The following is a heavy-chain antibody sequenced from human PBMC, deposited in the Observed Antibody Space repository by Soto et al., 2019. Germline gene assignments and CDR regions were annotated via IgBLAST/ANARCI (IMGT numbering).Heavy chain of an antibody. V-gene: IGHV1-69*13. Sequence: VASVKVSCKASGGTFSSYAISWVRQAPGQGLEWMGGVIPIFGTANYAQKFQGRVTITADESTSTAYMELSSLRSEDTAVYYCAREDYGGNPPVSLGMDVWGQGTTVTVSS. CDR1: GGTFSSYA. D-gene: IGHD4-17*01. J-gene: IGHJ6*02. CDR2: VIPIFGTA. CDR3: AREDYGGNPPVSLGMDV.